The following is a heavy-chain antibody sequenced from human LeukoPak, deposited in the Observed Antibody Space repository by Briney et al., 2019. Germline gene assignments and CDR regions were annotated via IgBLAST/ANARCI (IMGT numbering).Heavy chain of an antibody. Sequence: GGSLRLSCAASGFTFSSYGMHWVCQAPGKGLEWVAVISYDGSNKYYADSVKGRFTISRDNSKNTLYLQMNSLRAEDTAVYYCAKDRLDEISSGCFDYWGQGTLVTVSS. CDR2: ISYDGSNK. D-gene: IGHD3-22*01. V-gene: IGHV3-30*18. CDR3: AKDRLDEISSGCFDY. J-gene: IGHJ4*02. CDR1: GFTFSSYG.